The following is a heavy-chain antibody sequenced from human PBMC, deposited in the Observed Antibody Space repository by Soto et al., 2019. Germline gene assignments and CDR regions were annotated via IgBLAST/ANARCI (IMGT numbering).Heavy chain of an antibody. CDR1: GGSISSYY. V-gene: IGHV4-59*01. J-gene: IGHJ4*02. D-gene: IGHD6-13*01. CDR2: IYYSGST. Sequence: LSLTCTVSGGSISSYYWSWIRQPPGKGLEWIGYIYYSGSTNYNPSLKSRVTISVDTSKNQFSLKLSSVTAADTAVYYCARGSTAAAGDFDYWGQGTLVTVSS. CDR3: ARGSTAAAGDFDY.